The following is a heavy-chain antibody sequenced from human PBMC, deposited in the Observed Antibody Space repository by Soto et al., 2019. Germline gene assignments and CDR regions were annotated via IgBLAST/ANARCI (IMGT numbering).Heavy chain of an antibody. D-gene: IGHD3-10*01. J-gene: IGHJ6*02. CDR1: GFTFSSYE. V-gene: IGHV3-48*03. Sequence: PGGSLRLSCAASGFTFSSYEMNWVRQAPGKGLEWVSYISSSGSTIYYADSVKGRFTISRDNAKNSLYLQMNSLRAEDTAVYYCAREGTSGSHYYYGMDVWGQGTTVTVSS. CDR2: ISSSGSTI. CDR3: AREGTSGSHYYYGMDV.